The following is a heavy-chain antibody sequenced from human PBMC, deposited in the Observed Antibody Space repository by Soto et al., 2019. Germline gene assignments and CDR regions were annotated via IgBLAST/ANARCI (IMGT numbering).Heavy chain of an antibody. CDR3: ARGIAAAGNWFDP. V-gene: IGHV1-69*13. CDR2: IIPIFGTA. Sequence: VASVKVSCKASGGTFSSYAISWVRQAPGQGLEWMGGIIPIFGTANYAQKFQGRVTITADESTSTAYMELSSLRSEDTAVYYCARGIAAAGNWFDPWGQGTLVTVSS. CDR1: GGTFSSYA. J-gene: IGHJ5*02. D-gene: IGHD6-13*01.